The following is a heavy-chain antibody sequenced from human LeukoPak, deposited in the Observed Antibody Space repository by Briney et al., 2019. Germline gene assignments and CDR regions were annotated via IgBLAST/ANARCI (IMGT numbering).Heavy chain of an antibody. CDR2: IDASGTIT. J-gene: IGHJ6*04. D-gene: IGHD6-25*01. CDR1: GFTFGSYS. CDR3: ARDGTPNYRTGWVYMDV. V-gene: IGHV3-48*04. Sequence: GGSLRLSCAASGFTFGSYSMNWVRQAPGKGLEWISYIDASGTITHYADFVEGRFTISRDNAKNSLYLQVTNLRGEDAGVYYCARDGTPNYRTGWVYMDVWGKGTTVIISS.